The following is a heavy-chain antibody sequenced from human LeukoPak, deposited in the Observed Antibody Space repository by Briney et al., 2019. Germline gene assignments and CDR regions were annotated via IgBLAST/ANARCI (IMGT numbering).Heavy chain of an antibody. V-gene: IGHV3-23*01. CDR1: GFTFSSYA. Sequence: PGGSLRLSCAASGFTFSSYAMSWVRQAPGKGLEWVSAISGSGGSTYYADSVKGRFTISRDNSKNTLYLQMSSLKTEDTAVYYCTTHRGYSSSPTFDYWGQGTLVTVSS. CDR3: TTHRGYSSSPTFDY. J-gene: IGHJ4*02. D-gene: IGHD6-13*01. CDR2: ISGSGGST.